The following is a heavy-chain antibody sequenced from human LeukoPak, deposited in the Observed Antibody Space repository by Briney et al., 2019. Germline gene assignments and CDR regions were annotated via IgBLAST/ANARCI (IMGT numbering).Heavy chain of an antibody. CDR3: ARVGSGTPEDYFDY. Sequence: ASVKVSCKASLCNLTSYDINWVRQATGQGLEWMGWMNPNSGNTGYAQKFQGRVTMTRNTSISTAYMELSSLRSEDTAVYYCARVGSGTPEDYFDYWGQGTLVTVSS. CDR2: MNPNSGNT. J-gene: IGHJ4*02. CDR1: LCNLTSYD. V-gene: IGHV1-8*01. D-gene: IGHD1-26*01.